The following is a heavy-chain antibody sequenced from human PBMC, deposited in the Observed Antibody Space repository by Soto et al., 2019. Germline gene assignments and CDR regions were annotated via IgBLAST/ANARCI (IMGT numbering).Heavy chain of an antibody. D-gene: IGHD3-22*01. J-gene: IGHJ4*02. Sequence: PSETLSLTCTVSDDAINSYYWNWIRQPPGKGLEWIGYTYYSGTTNYNPSLKSRVTISVDTSKRQFSLKLTSVTAADTAVYYCASFTYYSDSTAYSNYSFDYWGQGALVTVSS. CDR2: TYYSGTT. CDR1: DDAINSYY. CDR3: ASFTYYSDSTAYSNYSFDY. V-gene: IGHV4-59*08.